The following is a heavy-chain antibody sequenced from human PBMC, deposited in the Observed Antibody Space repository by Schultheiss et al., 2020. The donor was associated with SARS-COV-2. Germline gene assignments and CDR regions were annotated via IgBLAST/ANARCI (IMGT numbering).Heavy chain of an antibody. CDR2: ISSSGSTI. CDR1: GFTFSSYE. Sequence: GGYRRLSCAASGFTFSSYEMNWVRQAPGKGLEWVSYISSSGSTIYYADSVKGRFTISRDNAKNSLYLQMNSLRAEDTAVYYCARVIDSSGPPFVYWGQGTLVTVSS. V-gene: IGHV3-48*03. D-gene: IGHD3-22*01. CDR3: ARVIDSSGPPFVY. J-gene: IGHJ4*02.